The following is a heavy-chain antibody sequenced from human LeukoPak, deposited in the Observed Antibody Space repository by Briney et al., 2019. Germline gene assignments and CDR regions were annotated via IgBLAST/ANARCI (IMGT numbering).Heavy chain of an antibody. CDR2: ISYDGSNK. V-gene: IGHV3-30-3*01. CDR3: AREIFNGFDI. Sequence: PGGSLRLSCAGSGFTFRSYAMHWVRQAPPEALEWVAVISYDGSNKDYADSVKGRFTISRDNSKNTLFLQMNSLRAEDTAVYYCAREIFNGFDIWGQGTMVTVSS. J-gene: IGHJ3*02. CDR1: GFTFRSYA.